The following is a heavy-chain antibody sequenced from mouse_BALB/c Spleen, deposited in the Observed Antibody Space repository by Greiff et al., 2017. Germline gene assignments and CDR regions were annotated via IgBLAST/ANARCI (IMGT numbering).Heavy chain of an antibody. CDR3: ARDLGGTWGAMDY. D-gene: IGHD4-1*01. J-gene: IGHJ4*01. Sequence: EVQGVESGGGLVKPGGSLKLSCAASGFTFSDYYMYWVRQTPEKRLEWVATISDGGSYTYYPDSVKGRFTISRDNAKNNLYLQMSSLKSEDTAMYYCARDLGGTWGAMDYWGQGTSVTVSS. V-gene: IGHV5-4*02. CDR1: GFTFSDYY. CDR2: ISDGGSYT.